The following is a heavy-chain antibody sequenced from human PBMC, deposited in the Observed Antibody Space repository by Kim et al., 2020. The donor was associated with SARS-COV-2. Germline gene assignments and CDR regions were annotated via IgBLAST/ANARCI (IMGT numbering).Heavy chain of an antibody. D-gene: IGHD2-8*01. CDR1: GYTFTSYG. CDR2: ISAYNGNT. CDR3: ARDKWWDSPNWYFDL. V-gene: IGHV1-18*04. J-gene: IGHJ2*01. Sequence: ASVKVSCKASGYTFTSYGISWVRQAPGQGLEWMGWISAYNGNTNYAQKLQGRVTMTTDTSTSTAYMELRSLRSDDTAVYYCARDKWWDSPNWYFDLWGRGTLVTVSS.